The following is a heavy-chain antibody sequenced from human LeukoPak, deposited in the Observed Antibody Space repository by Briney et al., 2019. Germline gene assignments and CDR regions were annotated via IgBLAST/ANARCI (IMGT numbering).Heavy chain of an antibody. D-gene: IGHD3-22*01. J-gene: IGHJ4*02. V-gene: IGHV4-38-2*02. Sequence: SETLSLTCIVSGYSINSDYHWGWIRQPPGKGLEWIGSIYHSGSTYYNPSLKSRVTISIDTSKNQFSLKLSSVTAADTAVYYCARHYLYDTSGDGTYYFDYWGQGTLVTVSS. CDR3: ARHYLYDTSGDGTYYFDY. CDR2: IYHSGST. CDR1: GYSINSDYH.